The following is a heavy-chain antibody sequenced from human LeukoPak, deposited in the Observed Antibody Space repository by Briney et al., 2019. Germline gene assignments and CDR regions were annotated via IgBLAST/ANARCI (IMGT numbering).Heavy chain of an antibody. V-gene: IGHV3-23*01. D-gene: IGHD3-22*01. J-gene: IGHJ5*02. Sequence: PGGSLRLSCAASGFTFSSYAMSWVRQAPGKGLEWVSAIVGCGGSTYYADSVKGRFTISRDNSKNTLYLQMNSLRAEDTAVYYCAKDGPSYYDSSGYYSTNWFDPWGQGTLVTVSS. CDR3: AKDGPSYYDSSGYYSTNWFDP. CDR2: IVGCGGST. CDR1: GFTFSSYA.